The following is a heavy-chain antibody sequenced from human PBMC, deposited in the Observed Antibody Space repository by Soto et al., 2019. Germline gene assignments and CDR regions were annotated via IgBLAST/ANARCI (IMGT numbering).Heavy chain of an antibody. CDR2: IYYSGST. CDR1: GGSISSYY. D-gene: IGHD3-22*01. CDR3: ARQSSGRVDY. V-gene: IGHV4-59*08. Sequence: SETLSLTCTVSGGSISSYYWSWIRQPPGKGLEWIGYIYYSGSTNYNPSLKSRVTISVDTSKNQFSLKLSSVTTADTAVYYCARQSSGRVDYWGQGTLVTVSS. J-gene: IGHJ4*02.